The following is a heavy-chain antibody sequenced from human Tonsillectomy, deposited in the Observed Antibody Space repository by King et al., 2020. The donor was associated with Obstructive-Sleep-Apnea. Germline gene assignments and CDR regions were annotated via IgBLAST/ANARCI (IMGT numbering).Heavy chain of an antibody. CDR3: AGERVAAAGTYYYDYGMDV. D-gene: IGHD6-13*01. CDR2: ISSFSTTI. V-gene: IGHV3-48*01. CDR1: GFIFSTYS. Sequence: VQLVESGGGLVQPGGSLRLPCAASGFIFSTYSMNWVRQAPGKGLEGVSYISSFSTTIYYADSVKGRFTISRDNAKNSLYLRMNSLRAEDTAVYYCAGERVAAAGTYYYDYGMDVWGQGTTVTASS. J-gene: IGHJ6*02.